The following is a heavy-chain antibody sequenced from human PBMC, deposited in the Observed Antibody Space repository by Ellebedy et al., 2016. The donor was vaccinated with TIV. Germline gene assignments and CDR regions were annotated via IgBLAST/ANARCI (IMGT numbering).Heavy chain of an antibody. D-gene: IGHD1/OR15-1a*01. Sequence: SETLSLXXTVSGGSISSYYWSWIRQPPGKGLEWIGYIYYSGSTNYNPSLKSRVTISVNTSKNQFSLKLSSVTAADTAVYYCARVRADLGGTDIWGQGTMVTVSS. V-gene: IGHV4-59*13. CDR1: GGSISSYY. CDR2: IYYSGST. J-gene: IGHJ3*02. CDR3: ARVRADLGGTDI.